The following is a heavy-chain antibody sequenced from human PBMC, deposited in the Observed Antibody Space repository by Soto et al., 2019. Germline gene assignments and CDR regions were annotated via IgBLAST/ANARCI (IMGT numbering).Heavy chain of an antibody. CDR1: GFTFSGYS. Sequence: LRLSCAASGFTFSGYSMNWVRQAPGKGLEWVSYIASTSWNIYYADTVKGRFTISRDNAKNSLYLQMNSLRDEDTAVYYCARGPSAASPLSDWYFDLWGRGXLVTVSS. D-gene: IGHD6-13*01. CDR2: IASTSWNI. J-gene: IGHJ2*01. CDR3: ARGPSAASPLSDWYFDL. V-gene: IGHV3-48*02.